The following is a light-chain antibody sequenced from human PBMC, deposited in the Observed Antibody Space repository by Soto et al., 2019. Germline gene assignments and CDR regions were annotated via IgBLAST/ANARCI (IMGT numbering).Light chain of an antibody. CDR1: SGSIANNY. CDR3: KSFDADFVI. V-gene: IGLV6-57*04. J-gene: IGLJ2*01. CDR2: ENK. Sequence: NFMLTQPHSVSESPGKTVTISCTRSSGSIANNYVQWYQQRPGSAPTTVIYENKLRPSGGPGRFSGSTDGSSNSASLTISGWQAEDEVDYYCKSFDADFVIFAGGTKLTVL.